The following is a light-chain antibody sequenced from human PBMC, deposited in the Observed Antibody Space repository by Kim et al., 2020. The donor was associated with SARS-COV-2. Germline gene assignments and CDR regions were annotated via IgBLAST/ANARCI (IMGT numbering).Light chain of an antibody. CDR3: QNYDSAPLT. V-gene: IGKV1-27*01. Sequence: AYVVDRVTITCRASRGVSKYLSWYQQRPGKVPKLLIFDTSTLQSRVPSRFSGSGSGTDFTLTISSLQPEDVATYYCQNYDSAPLTFGGGTKVDIK. CDR2: DTS. J-gene: IGKJ4*01. CDR1: RGVSKY.